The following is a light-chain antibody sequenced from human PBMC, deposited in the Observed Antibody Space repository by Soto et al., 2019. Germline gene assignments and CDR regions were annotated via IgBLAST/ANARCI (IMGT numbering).Light chain of an antibody. J-gene: IGKJ4*01. Sequence: EILLTQSPATLSVSPGERATLSCRASQSVGGTLAWYQQKPGQAPRLLIYGASTRATGVPARFSGSGSGTEFTPTISSLQSAQRAVYYCQQYHDWPPLTFGGGTKVEIK. V-gene: IGKV3-15*01. CDR1: QSVGGT. CDR3: QQYHDWPPLT. CDR2: GAS.